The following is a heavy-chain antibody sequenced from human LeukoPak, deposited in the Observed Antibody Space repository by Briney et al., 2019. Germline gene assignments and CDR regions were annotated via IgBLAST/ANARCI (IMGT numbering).Heavy chain of an antibody. CDR1: GGSFSGYY. J-gene: IGHJ4*02. V-gene: IGHV4-34*01. Sequence: SETLSLTCAVYGGSFSGYYWSWIRQPPGKGLEWIGEINHSGSTNYNPSLKSRVTISVDTSKNQFSLKLSSVTAADTAVYYCASGTGDGDGYFDYWGQGTLVTVSS. CDR3: ASGTGDGDGYFDY. D-gene: IGHD5-24*01. CDR2: INHSGST.